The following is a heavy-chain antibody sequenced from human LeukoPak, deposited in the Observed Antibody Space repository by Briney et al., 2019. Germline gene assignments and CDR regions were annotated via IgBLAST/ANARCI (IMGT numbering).Heavy chain of an antibody. D-gene: IGHD2-21*02. CDR2: ISSSGRTI. J-gene: IGHJ3*02. V-gene: IGHV3-48*03. CDR1: GFTFSSYE. CDR3: ARVYGGDCFNDAFDI. Sequence: GGSLRLSCAASGFTFSSYEMNWVRQAPGKGVGGVLYISSSGRTIYSADSVKGRFTISRDNAKNSLYLQMNSLRAEDTAVYYCARVYGGDCFNDAFDIWGQGTMVTLSS.